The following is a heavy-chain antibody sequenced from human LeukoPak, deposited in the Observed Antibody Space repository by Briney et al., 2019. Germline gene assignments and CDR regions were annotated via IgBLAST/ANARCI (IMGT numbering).Heavy chain of an antibody. Sequence: GESLKISCKGSGYSFTSYWIAWVRQMPGKGLEWMGIIYPGDSDTSYSPSFQGQVTITADKSVSTAYLQWSSLKASDTAMYYCARRLVQYYGMDVWGQGTAVTVSS. D-gene: IGHD5-12*01. CDR2: IYPGDSDT. CDR1: GYSFTSYW. J-gene: IGHJ6*02. CDR3: ARRLVQYYGMDV. V-gene: IGHV5-51*01.